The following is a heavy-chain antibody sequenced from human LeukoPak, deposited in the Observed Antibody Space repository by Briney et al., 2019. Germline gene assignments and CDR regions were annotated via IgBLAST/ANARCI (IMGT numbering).Heavy chain of an antibody. Sequence: GGSLRLSCAASGFTFSSYAMHWVRQAPGKGLEWVAVISYDGSNKYYADSVKGRFTISRDNSKNTLYLQMNSLRAEDTAVYYCARDDRYSSSWGYFQHWGQGTLVTVSS. J-gene: IGHJ1*01. V-gene: IGHV3-30*14. CDR3: ARDDRYSSSWGYFQH. CDR2: ISYDGSNK. D-gene: IGHD6-13*01. CDR1: GFTFSSYA.